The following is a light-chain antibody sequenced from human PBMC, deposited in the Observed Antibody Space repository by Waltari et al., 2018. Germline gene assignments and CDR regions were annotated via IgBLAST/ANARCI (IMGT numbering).Light chain of an antibody. J-gene: IGLJ2*01. V-gene: IGLV1-51*01. CDR1: SSNIGNNY. Sequence: QSVLTQPRSVSAAPGQKVTISCSGSSSNIGNNYVSWYQQLPGTAPKLLIYDNNKRPSGIPDRFSGSKSGTSATLGITGLQTGDEADYYCGTWDSSLVVFGGGTRLTVL. CDR2: DNN. CDR3: GTWDSSLVV.